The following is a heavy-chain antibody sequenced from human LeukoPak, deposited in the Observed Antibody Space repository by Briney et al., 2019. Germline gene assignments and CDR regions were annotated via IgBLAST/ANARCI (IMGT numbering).Heavy chain of an antibody. Sequence: SETLSLTCAVYGGSFSGYYWSWIRQPPGKGLEWIGEINHSGSTNYNPSLKSRVTISVDTSKNQFSLKLSSATAADTAVHYCARSSRIAAAGFFFDYWGQGTLVTVSS. CDR2: INHSGST. J-gene: IGHJ4*02. D-gene: IGHD6-13*01. CDR1: GGSFSGYY. CDR3: ARSSRIAAAGFFFDY. V-gene: IGHV4-34*01.